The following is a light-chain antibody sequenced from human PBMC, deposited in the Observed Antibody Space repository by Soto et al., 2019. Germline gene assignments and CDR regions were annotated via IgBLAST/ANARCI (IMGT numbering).Light chain of an antibody. Sequence: EIVLTQSPGTLSLSPGERPTLPCRASQRVTSNSLAWFQQIPGQAPRIIIFGASGRATGIPDRFSGSGSGTDFTLTISRLEPEDFAVYYCQQYGSLSWTFGQGTKVDIK. V-gene: IGKV3-20*01. CDR3: QQYGSLSWT. CDR2: GAS. CDR1: QRVTSNS. J-gene: IGKJ1*01.